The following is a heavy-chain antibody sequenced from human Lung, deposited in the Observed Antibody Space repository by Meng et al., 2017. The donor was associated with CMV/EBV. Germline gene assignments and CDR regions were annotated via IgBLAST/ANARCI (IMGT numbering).Heavy chain of an antibody. J-gene: IGHJ4*02. D-gene: IGHD3-22*01. CDR3: ARDRRYDTSGYPDY. CDR1: GFTFSSHA. CDR2: INSNSNNI. Sequence: ESXKISXAASGFTFSSHALSWVRQAPGKGLEWVSSINSNSNNILYADSVKGRFTISRDNAKSSLSLQMNSLRAEDTAVYYCARDRRYDTSGYPDYWGQGXLVTVSS. V-gene: IGHV3-21*01.